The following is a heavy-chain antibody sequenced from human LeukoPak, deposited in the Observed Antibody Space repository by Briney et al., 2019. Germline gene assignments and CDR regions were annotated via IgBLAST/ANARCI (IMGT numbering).Heavy chain of an antibody. D-gene: IGHD1-26*01. CDR3: ARGGGIVGATYAFDI. Sequence: GGSLRLSCAASGFTFSSYSMNWVRQAPGKGLEWVSSISSSSSYIYYADSVKGRFTISRDNAKNSLYLQMNSLRAEDTAVYYCARGGGIVGATYAFDIWGQGTMVTVSS. CDR2: ISSSSSYI. J-gene: IGHJ3*02. V-gene: IGHV3-21*01. CDR1: GFTFSSYS.